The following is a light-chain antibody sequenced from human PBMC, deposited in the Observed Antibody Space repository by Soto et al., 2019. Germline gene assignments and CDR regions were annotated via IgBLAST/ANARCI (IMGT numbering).Light chain of an antibody. V-gene: IGLV4-69*01. CDR3: QTWGTGPWV. CDR2: LNSDGSH. CDR1: SGHSSYA. Sequence: QLVLTQSPSASASLGASVKLTCTLSSGHSSYAIAWHQQQPEKGPRYLMKLNSDGSHNKGDGIPDRFSGSSSGAESYLTISSLQSEDEAAYSCQTWGTGPWVFGGGTKLTVL. J-gene: IGLJ3*02.